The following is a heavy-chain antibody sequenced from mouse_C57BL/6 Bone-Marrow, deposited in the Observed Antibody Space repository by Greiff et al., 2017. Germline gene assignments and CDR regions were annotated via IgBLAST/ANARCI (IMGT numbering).Heavy chain of an antibody. V-gene: IGHV2-6*01. CDR1: GFSLTSYG. CDR3: ASYDYDGGFAY. D-gene: IGHD2-4*01. Sequence: QVQLKQSGPGLVAPSQSLSITCTVSGFSLTSYGVDWVRQSPGKGLEWLGVIWGVGSTNYNSALKSRLSISKDNSKSQVFLKMNSLQTDDTAMYYCASYDYDGGFAYWGQGTLVTVSA. J-gene: IGHJ3*01. CDR2: IWGVGST.